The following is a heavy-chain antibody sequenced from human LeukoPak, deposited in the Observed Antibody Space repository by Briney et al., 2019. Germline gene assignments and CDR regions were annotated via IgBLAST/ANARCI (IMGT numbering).Heavy chain of an antibody. Sequence: SETLSLTCTVSGGSISSSSYYWGWIRQPPGKGLEWIGSIYYSGSTYYNPSLKSRVTISVDTSKNQFSLKLSSVTAADTAVYYCARDSGLEDYWGQGTLVTVSS. CDR3: ARDSGLEDY. CDR1: GGSISSSSYY. CDR2: IYYSGST. D-gene: IGHD7-27*01. V-gene: IGHV4-39*07. J-gene: IGHJ4*02.